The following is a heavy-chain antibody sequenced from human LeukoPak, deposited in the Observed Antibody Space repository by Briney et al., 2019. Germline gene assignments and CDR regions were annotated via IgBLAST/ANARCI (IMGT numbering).Heavy chain of an antibody. V-gene: IGHV1-69*13. CDR1: GGTFSSYA. D-gene: IGHD5-18*01. Sequence: SVKVSCKASGGTFSSYAISWVRQAPGQGLEWMGGIIPIFGTANYAQKFQGRVTITADESTSTAYMELSSLRSEDTAVYYCAGDRGYSYGRHYYYYMDVWGKGTTVTISS. J-gene: IGHJ6*03. CDR3: AGDRGYSYGRHYYYYMDV. CDR2: IIPIFGTA.